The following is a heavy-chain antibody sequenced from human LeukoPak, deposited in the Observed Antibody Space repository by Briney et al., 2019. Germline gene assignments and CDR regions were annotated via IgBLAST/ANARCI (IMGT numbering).Heavy chain of an antibody. CDR3: ARVFYNGTDFDY. V-gene: IGHV3-74*01. D-gene: IGHD1-26*01. CDR1: GFTLNHYW. CDR2: INIDGSSI. Sequence: GGSLRLSCAASGFTLNHYWMHWVRQAPGKGLVWVSRINIDGSSISYADSVKGRFTISRDNAKNTLYLQMNSLRAEDTAVYYCARVFYNGTDFDYWGQGSLVTVSS. J-gene: IGHJ4*02.